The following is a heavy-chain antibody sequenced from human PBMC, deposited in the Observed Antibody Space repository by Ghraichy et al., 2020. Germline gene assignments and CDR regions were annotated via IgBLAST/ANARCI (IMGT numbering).Heavy chain of an antibody. V-gene: IGHV4-59*08. J-gene: IGHJ5*02. CDR2: IYYSGST. CDR3: ARHSPYYYGSGSYYDP. CDR1: GGSIRSYY. Sequence: SQTLSLTCTVAGGSIRSYYWSWIRQPPGKGLEWIGYIYYSGSTNYNPSLKSRVTISVDTSKNQFSLKLSSVTAADTAVYYCARHSPYYYGSGSYYDPWGQGTLVTVSS. D-gene: IGHD3-10*01.